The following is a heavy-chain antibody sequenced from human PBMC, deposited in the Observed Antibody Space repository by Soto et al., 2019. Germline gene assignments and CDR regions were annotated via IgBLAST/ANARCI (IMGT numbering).Heavy chain of an antibody. CDR3: ARVLPTGVGGDY. V-gene: IGHV1-8*01. J-gene: IGHJ4*02. CDR1: GYTFTSYD. CDR2: MNPNSGNT. Sequence: ASVKVSCKAPGYTFTSYDINWVRQATGQGLEWMGWMNPNSGNTGYAQKFQGRVTMTRNTSISTAYMELSSLRSEDTAVYYCARVLPTGVGGDYWGQGTLVTVSS. D-gene: IGHD4-17*01.